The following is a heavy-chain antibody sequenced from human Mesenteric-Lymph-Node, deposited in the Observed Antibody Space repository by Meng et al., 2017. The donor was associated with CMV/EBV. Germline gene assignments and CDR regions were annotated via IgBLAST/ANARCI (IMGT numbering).Heavy chain of an antibody. CDR3: AKDSRRLGELSFYYYYGMDV. CDR1: GFTFDDYA. V-gene: IGHV3-9*01. Sequence: SLKISCATSGFTFDDYAMHWVRQAPGKGLEWVSGISWNSGSIGYADSVKGRFTISRDNAKNSLYLQMNSLRAEDTALYYCAKDSRRLGELSFYYYYGMDVWGQGTMVTVSS. CDR2: ISWNSGSI. J-gene: IGHJ6*02. D-gene: IGHD3-16*02.